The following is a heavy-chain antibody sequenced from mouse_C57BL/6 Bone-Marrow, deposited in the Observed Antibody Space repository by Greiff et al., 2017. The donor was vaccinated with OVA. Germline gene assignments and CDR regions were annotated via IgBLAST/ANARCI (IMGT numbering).Heavy chain of an antibody. Sequence: EVQLVESGGGLVKPGGSLKLSCAASGFTFSDYGMHWVRQAPEKGLEWVAYISSGSRTIYYADTVQGRFTIARDNAKNTLFLQMTRLRSEDTAMYYCARTVYYGMDYWGQGTSVTVSS. V-gene: IGHV5-17*01. CDR2: ISSGSRTI. J-gene: IGHJ4*01. CDR3: ARTVYYGMDY. CDR1: GFTFSDYG.